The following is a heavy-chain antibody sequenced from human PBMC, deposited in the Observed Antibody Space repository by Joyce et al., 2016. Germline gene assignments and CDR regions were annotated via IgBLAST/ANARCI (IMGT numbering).Heavy chain of an antibody. J-gene: IGHJ3*02. CDR1: GFTFSAYE. CDR2: IGTTWYP. Sequence: EVQLVEAGGALVQPGGSLRLSCAASGFTFSAYEIHWVRQTTGKGLEWVSAIGTTWYPVDAGSVKGRFTISRENAKSALFLQMNSLRAEDTAVYYCARERGGGMSAFDIWGQGTMVTVSS. V-gene: IGHV3-13*05. D-gene: IGHD3-16*01. CDR3: ARERGGGMSAFDI.